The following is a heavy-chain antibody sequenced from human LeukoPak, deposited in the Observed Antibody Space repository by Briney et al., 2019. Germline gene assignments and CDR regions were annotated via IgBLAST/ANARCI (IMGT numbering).Heavy chain of an antibody. Sequence: PGGSLRLSCAASGFTFSSYAMSWVRQAPGKGLEWVSAISGSGGSTYYADSVKGRFTISRDNSKNTLCLQMNSLRAEDTAVYYCAKSIVATIFYFDYWGQGTLVTVSS. CDR3: AKSIVATIFYFDY. V-gene: IGHV3-23*01. D-gene: IGHD5-12*01. CDR1: GFTFSSYA. J-gene: IGHJ4*02. CDR2: ISGSGGST.